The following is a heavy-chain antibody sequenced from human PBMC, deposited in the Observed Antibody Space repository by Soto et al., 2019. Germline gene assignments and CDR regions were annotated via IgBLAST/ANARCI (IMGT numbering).Heavy chain of an antibody. CDR3: ARRYCISSSCYLFDY. Sequence: SETLSVTCAVSGGSISSYYWGWIRQSPWKGQEWIGSIYYSGSTYYNPSLKSRVTISVDTSKNQFSLKLSSVTAADTAVYYCARRYCISSSCYLFDYWGQGTLVTVSS. V-gene: IGHV4-39*01. D-gene: IGHD2-2*01. CDR1: GGSISSYY. J-gene: IGHJ4*02. CDR2: IYYSGST.